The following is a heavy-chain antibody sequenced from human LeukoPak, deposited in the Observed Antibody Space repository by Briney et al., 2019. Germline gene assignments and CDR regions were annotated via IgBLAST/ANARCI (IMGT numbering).Heavy chain of an antibody. V-gene: IGHV1-58*01. D-gene: IGHD3-22*01. J-gene: IGHJ4*02. Sequence: ASVKVSCTASGFTFTSSAVQWVRQARGQRLEWIGWIVVGSGNTNYAQKFQERVTITRDMSTSTAYMELSSLRSEDTAVYYCAVSYYDIYEFDYWGQGTLVTISS. CDR2: IVVGSGNT. CDR1: GFTFTSSA. CDR3: AVSYYDIYEFDY.